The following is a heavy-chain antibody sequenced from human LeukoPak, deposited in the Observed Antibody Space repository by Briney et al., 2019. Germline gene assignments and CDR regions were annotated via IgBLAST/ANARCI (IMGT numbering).Heavy chain of an antibody. CDR2: IYYSGST. Sequence: SETLSLTCTVSGGSISSYYWGWIRQPPGKGLEWIGYIYYSGSTNYNPSLKSRVTISVDTSKNQFSLKLSSVTAADTAVYYCARIVGATYYFDYWGQGTLVTVSS. J-gene: IGHJ4*02. V-gene: IGHV4-59*01. CDR3: ARIVGATYYFDY. D-gene: IGHD1-26*01. CDR1: GGSISSYY.